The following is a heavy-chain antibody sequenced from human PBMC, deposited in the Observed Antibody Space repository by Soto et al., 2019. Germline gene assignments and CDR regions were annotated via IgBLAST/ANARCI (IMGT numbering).Heavy chain of an antibody. D-gene: IGHD3-10*01. CDR1: GGSISSYY. V-gene: IGHV4-59*01. CDR2: IYYSGST. Sequence: SENLSLTCTVSGGSISSYYWSWIRQPPGKGLEWIGYIYYSGSTNYNPSLKSRVTISVDTSKNQFSLKLSSVTAADTAVYYCARGYYGSVSYLYYYYYYGMDVWGQGTTVTVSS. CDR3: ARGYYGSVSYLYYYYYYGMDV. J-gene: IGHJ6*02.